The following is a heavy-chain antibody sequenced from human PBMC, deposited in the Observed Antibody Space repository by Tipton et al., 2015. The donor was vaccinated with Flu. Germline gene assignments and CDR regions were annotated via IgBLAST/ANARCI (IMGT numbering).Heavy chain of an antibody. CDR2: NYSSGST. CDR3: AIGSGSVTHVTFDY. V-gene: IGHV4-4*07. J-gene: IGHJ4*02. Sequence: TLSLTCTVSGGSLSSFYWSWIRQPAGKGLEYIGRNYSSGSTNYNPSFKSRVSMSLDASKTQFSLNLNSVTAADTAMYYWAIGSGSVTHVTFDYWGQGTLVTVSS. D-gene: IGHD4-17*01. CDR1: GGSLSSFY.